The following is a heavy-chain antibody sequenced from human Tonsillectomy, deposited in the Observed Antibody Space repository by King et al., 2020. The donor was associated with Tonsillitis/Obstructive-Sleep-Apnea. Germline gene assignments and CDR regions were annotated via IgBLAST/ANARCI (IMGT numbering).Heavy chain of an antibody. CDR3: ARGGSKGSIDY. Sequence: VQLVESGGGLVQPGGSLRLSCAASGFTFSTYWMYWVRQAPGKGLVYVSXXNDDGKSIKYADSVKGRFTISRDNAKGTLYLQMNSLRAEDTAVYYCARGGSKGSIDYWGQGTLVTVSS. CDR1: GFTFSTYW. J-gene: IGHJ4*02. V-gene: IGHV3-74*01. D-gene: IGHD2-2*01. CDR2: XNDDGKSI.